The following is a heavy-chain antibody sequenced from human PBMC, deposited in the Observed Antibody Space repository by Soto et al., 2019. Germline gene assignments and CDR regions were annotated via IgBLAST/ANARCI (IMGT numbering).Heavy chain of an antibody. CDR1: GGSISGSSYY. Sequence: PSETLSLTCTVSGGSISGSSYYWGWIRQPPGKGLEWIGNIYLSGTTYYNPSLKSRVTISYDTSKNQFSLNLRSVTAADTAVYYCARQLRYSSGQSNWFDPWGQGTLVTVSS. CDR2: IYLSGTT. J-gene: IGHJ5*02. CDR3: ARQLRYSSGQSNWFDP. D-gene: IGHD6-19*01. V-gene: IGHV4-39*01.